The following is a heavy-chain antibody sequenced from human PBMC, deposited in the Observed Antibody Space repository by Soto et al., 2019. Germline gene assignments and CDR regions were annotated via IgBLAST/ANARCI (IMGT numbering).Heavy chain of an antibody. D-gene: IGHD1-20*01. Sequence: QLQLQESGPGLVKPSETLSLTCAVSGASISGSYYYWAWLRQSPGKGPEWIGSVFYTGFTSYNPSLESRVSVSVDTSKSQCSLKLSAVTSADTAVYYCATSQKGYNWNYFDHWGQGALVTVSS. CDR1: GASISGSYYY. J-gene: IGHJ4*02. CDR2: VFYTGFT. V-gene: IGHV4-39*01. CDR3: ATSQKGYNWNYFDH.